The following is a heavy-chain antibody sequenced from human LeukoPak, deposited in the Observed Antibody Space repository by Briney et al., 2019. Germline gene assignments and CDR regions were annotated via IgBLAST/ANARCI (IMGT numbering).Heavy chain of an antibody. CDR3: AAGKSDFWSGYVPGDAFDI. CDR2: IVVGSGNT. V-gene: IGHV1-58*02. Sequence: TSVKVSCKASGFTFTSSAMQWVRLARGQRLEWIGWIVVGSGNTNYAQKFQERVTITRDMSTSTAYMELSSLRSEDTAVYYCAAGKSDFWSGYVPGDAFDIWGQGTMVTVSS. D-gene: IGHD3-3*01. CDR1: GFTFTSSA. J-gene: IGHJ3*02.